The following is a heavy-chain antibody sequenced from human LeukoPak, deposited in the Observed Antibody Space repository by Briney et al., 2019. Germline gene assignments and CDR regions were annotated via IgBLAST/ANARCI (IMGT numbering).Heavy chain of an antibody. J-gene: IGHJ5*02. CDR3: ARTVVPAATPGFDP. CDR2: LYIGGDT. Sequence: PSDTLSLTCTVSGSPLTEYHWNWIRQSAEKGLEWIGLLYIGGDTNYNPSLKSRVTISVDTSKNQFSLKLSSVTAADSAVYYCARTVVPAATPGFDPWGQGTLVTVSS. D-gene: IGHD2-2*01. CDR1: GSPLTEYH. V-gene: IGHV4-4*07.